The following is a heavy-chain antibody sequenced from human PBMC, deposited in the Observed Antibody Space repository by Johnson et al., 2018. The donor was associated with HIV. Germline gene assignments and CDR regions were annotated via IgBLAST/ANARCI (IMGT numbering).Heavy chain of an antibody. CDR1: GFTFSSYA. Sequence: QVQLVESGGGVVQPGRSLRLSCAASGFTFSSYAMHWVRQAPGKGLEWVALISYDGSNKHYADSVKGRFTISRDNSKNTLYLQMNSLRAEDTAVYFCARAGDDVGAFDIWGQGTMVTVSS. CDR2: ISYDGSNK. V-gene: IGHV3-30*04. D-gene: IGHD1-1*01. CDR3: ARAGDDVGAFDI. J-gene: IGHJ3*02.